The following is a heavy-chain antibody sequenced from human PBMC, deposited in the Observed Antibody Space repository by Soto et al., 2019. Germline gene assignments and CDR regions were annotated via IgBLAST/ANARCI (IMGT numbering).Heavy chain of an antibody. CDR3: ARDSVKRSMGVNNYYYYYGMDV. V-gene: IGHV1-18*01. CDR1: GYTFTSYG. Sequence: ASVKVSCKASGYTFTSYGISWVRQAPGQGLEWMGWISAYNGNTNYAQKLQGRVTMTTDTSTSTAYMELRSLRSDDTAVYYCARDSVKRSMGVNNYYYYYGMDVWGQGTTVTVSS. CDR2: ISAYNGNT. D-gene: IGHD3-16*01. J-gene: IGHJ6*02.